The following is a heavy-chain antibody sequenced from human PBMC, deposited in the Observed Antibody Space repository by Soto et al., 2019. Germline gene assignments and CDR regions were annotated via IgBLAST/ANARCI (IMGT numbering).Heavy chain of an antibody. Sequence: EVQLVESGGGLVQPGGSLRLSCASSGFTFSSYWMHWVRQDPGKGLVWVSRINSDGSSTSSADSVKGRFTISKDNAKNTLYLQMNSLRAEDTDVYYCVRTSLVVAAATREDYWCHGTLVTVAS. D-gene: IGHD2-15*01. CDR2: INSDGSST. J-gene: IGHJ4*01. CDR1: GFTFSSYW. CDR3: VRTSLVVAAATREDY. V-gene: IGHV3-74*01.